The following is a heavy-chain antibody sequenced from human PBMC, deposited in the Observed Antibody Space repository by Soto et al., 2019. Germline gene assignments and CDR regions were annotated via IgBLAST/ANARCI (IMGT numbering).Heavy chain of an antibody. CDR1: GFILNNYA. Sequence: VQLLESGGDLVQPGGSLRLSCVASGFILNNYAMSWVRQAPGQGLEWVSTIGGTDGDSDGVPWYEDSVKGRFTISRDDATNTRVLHMDNLTAADSALNYCVNRGRNWGAVEVWGQGTTVDVSS. CDR2: IGGTDGDSDGVP. D-gene: IGHD7-27*01. V-gene: IGHV3-23*01. CDR3: VNRGRNWGAVEV. J-gene: IGHJ3*01.